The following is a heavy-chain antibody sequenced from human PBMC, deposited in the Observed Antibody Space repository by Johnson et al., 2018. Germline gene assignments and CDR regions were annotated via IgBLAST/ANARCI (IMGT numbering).Heavy chain of an antibody. CDR1: GFTFDDYA. J-gene: IGHJ6*02. Sequence: EVQLLESGGGLVQPGRSPRLSCEGSGFTFDDYAMHWVRQVPGKGLEWVSGINWNSGSIGYVDSVKGRFTISRDNAKNSLYLQMNSLRIEDTALYYCAKGEYGRRSQTYYYYGLDVWGQGTTVTVSS. V-gene: IGHV3-9*01. D-gene: IGHD2/OR15-2a*01. CDR3: AKGEYGRRSQTYYYYGLDV. CDR2: INWNSGSI.